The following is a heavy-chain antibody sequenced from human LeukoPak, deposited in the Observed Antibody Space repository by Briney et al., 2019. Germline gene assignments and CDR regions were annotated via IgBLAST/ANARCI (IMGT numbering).Heavy chain of an antibody. CDR2: IIPIFGTA. CDR1: GGTFSSYA. Sequence: SVKVSCKASGGTFSSYAISWVLQAPGQGLEWMGGIIPIFGTANYAQKFQGRVTITTDESTSTAYMELSSLRSEDTAVYYCARGILTYYYMDVWGKGTTVTVSS. CDR3: ARGILTYYYMDV. J-gene: IGHJ6*03. V-gene: IGHV1-69*05.